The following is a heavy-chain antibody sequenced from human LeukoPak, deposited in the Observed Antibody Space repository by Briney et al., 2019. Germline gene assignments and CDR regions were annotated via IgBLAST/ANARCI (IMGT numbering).Heavy chain of an antibody. CDR1: GFTFSSYS. V-gene: IGHV3-48*02. Sequence: PGGSLRLSCAASGFTFSSYSMNWVRQAPGKGPDWVSYTSSSDSTKDYADSVKGRFTISRDNAKNSLYLQMNGLRDEDTAVYYCARVTDTALDYFNGMGVWGQGTTVTVSS. D-gene: IGHD5-18*01. CDR2: TSSSDSTK. CDR3: ARVTDTALDYFNGMGV. J-gene: IGHJ6*02.